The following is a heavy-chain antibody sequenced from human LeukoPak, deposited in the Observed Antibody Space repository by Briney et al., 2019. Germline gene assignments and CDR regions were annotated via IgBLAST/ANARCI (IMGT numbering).Heavy chain of an antibody. CDR2: IYYSGST. D-gene: IGHD3-22*01. CDR1: GGSISSGGYY. CDR3: ARVDYYDSSGYPYYFDY. Sequence: SQTLSLTCTVSGGSISSGGYYWSWIRQHPGKGLEWIGYIYYSGSTYYNPSLKSRVTISVDTSKNQFSLKLSSVTAADRAVYYCARVDYYDSSGYPYYFDYWGQGTLVTVSS. V-gene: IGHV4-31*03. J-gene: IGHJ4*02.